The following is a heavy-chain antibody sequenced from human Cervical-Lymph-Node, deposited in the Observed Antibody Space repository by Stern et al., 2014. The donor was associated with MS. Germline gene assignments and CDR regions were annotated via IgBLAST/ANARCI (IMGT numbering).Heavy chain of an antibody. D-gene: IGHD5-18*01. CDR3: ARIRGYSYGDWFDP. V-gene: IGHV4-31*03. J-gene: IGHJ5*02. CDR2: IYYSGST. Sequence: VQLVESVPGLVKPSQTLSLTCTVSGGSLSSGGYSLSWIRQHQGKGLEWNGYIYYSGSTHYNPSLKSRVTISVDTSKNQFSLKLSSVTAADTAVYYCARIRGYSYGDWFDPWGQGTLVTVSS. CDR1: GGSLSSGGYS.